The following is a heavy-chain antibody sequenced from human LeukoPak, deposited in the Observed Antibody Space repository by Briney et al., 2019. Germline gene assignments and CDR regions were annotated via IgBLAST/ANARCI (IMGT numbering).Heavy chain of an antibody. J-gene: IGHJ1*01. V-gene: IGHV3-64D*06. D-gene: IGHD6-19*01. CDR2: IGCNGDST. CDR1: GFTFSTYA. CDR3: VKDRGMGSGWAYFQH. Sequence: PGGALRLSCSASGFTFSTYAMHWVRHAPGKGLEYVSAIGCNGDSTYYADSVKGRFTISRDNSKNTLYLQMSSLRPEDTAVYYCVKDRGMGSGWAYFQHWGQGTLVTVSS.